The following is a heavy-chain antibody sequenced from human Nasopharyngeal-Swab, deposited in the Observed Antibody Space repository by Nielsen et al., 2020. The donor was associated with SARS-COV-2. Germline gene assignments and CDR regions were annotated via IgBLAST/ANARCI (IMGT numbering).Heavy chain of an antibody. CDR1: GFTVSSNY. V-gene: IGHV3-53*01. CDR3: ARDSPQIVRATTFDY. D-gene: IGHD1-26*01. J-gene: IGHJ4*02. CDR2: IYSGGST. Sequence: GESLKISCGASGFTVSSNYMNWVRQAPGKGLEWISVIYSGGSTYYADSVKGRFTISRDNSKNTLYLQMNSLRAEDTAVYYCARDSPQIVRATTFDYWGQGTLVTVSS.